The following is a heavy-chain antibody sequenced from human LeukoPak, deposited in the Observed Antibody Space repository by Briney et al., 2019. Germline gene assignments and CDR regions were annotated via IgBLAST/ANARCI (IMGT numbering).Heavy chain of an antibody. CDR3: AKTPTLYYYMDV. CDR2: IRYDGNNK. Sequence: GGSLRLSCAASGFTFSSYVMHWVRQAPGKGLEWVAFIRYDGNNKDYADSVKGRFTISRDNSKNTLYLQMNSLTPEDTAVFYCAKTPTLYYYMDVWGKGTTVTISS. J-gene: IGHJ6*03. CDR1: GFTFSSYV. V-gene: IGHV3-30*02.